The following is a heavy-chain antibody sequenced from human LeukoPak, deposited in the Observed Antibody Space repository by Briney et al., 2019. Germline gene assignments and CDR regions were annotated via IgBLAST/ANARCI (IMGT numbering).Heavy chain of an antibody. CDR3: ARDQSGEWELVSGWWFDP. CDR1: GYTFTSHY. D-gene: IGHD1-26*01. J-gene: IGHJ5*02. Sequence: ASVKVSCKSSGYTFTSHYMHWVRQAPGQGLEWMGIINPSGGSTSYAQKFQGRVTMTRDMSTSTDYMELSSLRSEDTAVYYCARDQSGEWELVSGWWFDPWGQGTLV. V-gene: IGHV1-46*01. CDR2: INPSGGST.